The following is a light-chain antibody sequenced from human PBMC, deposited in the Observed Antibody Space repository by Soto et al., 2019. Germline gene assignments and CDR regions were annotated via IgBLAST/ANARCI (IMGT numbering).Light chain of an antibody. CDR2: GAS. CDR3: QHYGRSPA. J-gene: IGKJ4*01. Sequence: EIVLTQSPGTLSLSPGERATLSCRASQIVTSSYLAWYQQKPGQAPRLLIYGASSRATGIPDGFSGSGSGTDFTITISRLEPEDLAVYYCQHYGRSPAFGGGTKVESK. CDR1: QIVTSSY. V-gene: IGKV3-20*01.